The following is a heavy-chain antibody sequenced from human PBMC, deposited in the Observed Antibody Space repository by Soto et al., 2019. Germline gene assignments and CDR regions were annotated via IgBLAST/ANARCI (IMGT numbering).Heavy chain of an antibody. D-gene: IGHD5-12*01. CDR2: IYHSGST. CDR3: AAGGGLPRYY. CDR1: GGSISSGGYS. V-gene: IGHV4-30-2*01. Sequence: QLQLQESGSGLVKPSQTLSLTCAVSGGSISSGGYSWSWIRQPPGKGLEWIGYIYHSGSTYYNPSLRGXSXIXXARSKNQFPLKLSSVTAADTAVYSCAAGGGLPRYYWGQGTLVTVSS. J-gene: IGHJ4*02.